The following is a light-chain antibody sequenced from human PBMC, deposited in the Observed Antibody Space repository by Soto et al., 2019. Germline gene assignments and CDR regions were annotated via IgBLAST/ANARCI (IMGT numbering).Light chain of an antibody. J-gene: IGLJ3*02. V-gene: IGLV4-69*01. CDR3: HTWRTGMV. CDR2: LNSDGSH. CDR1: SGHSSYA. Sequence: QLVLTQSPSASASLGASVKLTCTLSSGHSSYAIAWHQQQPEKGPRYLMKLNSDGSHSKGDGIPDRFSGSSSGAERYLTISSLQSEDEADYYCHTWRTGMVFGGGTKLTVL.